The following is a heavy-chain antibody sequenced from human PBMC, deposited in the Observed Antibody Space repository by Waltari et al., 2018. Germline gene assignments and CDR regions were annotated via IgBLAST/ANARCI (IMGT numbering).Heavy chain of an antibody. CDR3: ARDPHYSNFDY. CDR1: GFTFSTYW. J-gene: IGHJ4*02. CDR2: RKGDGSQK. V-gene: IGHV3-7*01. Sequence: EVHLVESGGGLVQPGGSLRLSCAASGFTFSTYWMTWVRQAPGKGVEWLANRKGDGSQKNYVDSVKGRFTISRDTANNSLYMQMNSLRAEDTAVYYCARDPHYSNFDYWGQGTLVTVSS. D-gene: IGHD4-4*01.